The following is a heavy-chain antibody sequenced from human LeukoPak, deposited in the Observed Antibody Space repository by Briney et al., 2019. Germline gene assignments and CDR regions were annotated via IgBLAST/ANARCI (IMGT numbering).Heavy chain of an antibody. V-gene: IGHV3-23*01. CDR1: GFTFSSYA. J-gene: IGHJ5*02. D-gene: IGHD1-26*01. CDR2: ISGSGGST. Sequence: GGSLRLSCAASGFTFSSYAMSWVRQAPGKGLEWVSAISGSGGSTYYADSVKGGFTISRDNSKNTLYLQMNSLRAEDTAVYYCAKSPYSGSYYGVRYNWFDPWGQGTLVTVSS. CDR3: AKSPYSGSYYGVRYNWFDP.